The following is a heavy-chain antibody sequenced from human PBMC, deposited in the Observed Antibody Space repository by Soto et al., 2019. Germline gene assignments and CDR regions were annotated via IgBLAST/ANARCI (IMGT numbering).Heavy chain of an antibody. CDR3: TTPPYGSGSYYAFDI. Sequence: GGSLRLSCAASGFTFSNAWMSWVRQAPGKGLEWVGRIKSKTDGGTTDYAAPVKGRFTISRDDSKTTLYLQMNSLKTEATAVYYCTTPPYGSGSYYAFDIWGQGTMVTVSS. CDR2: IKSKTDGGTT. CDR1: GFTFSNAW. J-gene: IGHJ3*02. D-gene: IGHD3-10*01. V-gene: IGHV3-15*01.